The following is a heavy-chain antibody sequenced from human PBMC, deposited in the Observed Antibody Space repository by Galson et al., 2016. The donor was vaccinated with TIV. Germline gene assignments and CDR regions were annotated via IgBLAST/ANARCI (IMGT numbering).Heavy chain of an antibody. CDR1: GFSFDDYA. CDR3: VRDGLGVLHYYGMDV. V-gene: IGHV3-9*01. D-gene: IGHD3-10*01. Sequence: SLRLSCAASGFSFDDYATHWVRQVPGRGLEWVSGISWNSGSIDYADSVKGRFTISRDNAKNSLYLQLDSLTVEDTALYYCVRDGLGVLHYYGMDVWGQGTTVTVTS. J-gene: IGHJ6*02. CDR2: ISWNSGSI.